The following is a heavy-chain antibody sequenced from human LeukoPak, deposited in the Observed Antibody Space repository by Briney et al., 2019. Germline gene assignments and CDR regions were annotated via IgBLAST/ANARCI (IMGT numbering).Heavy chain of an antibody. D-gene: IGHD1-26*01. J-gene: IGHJ4*02. CDR2: IYYSGST. V-gene: IGHV4-59*01. Sequence: PSETLSLTCTVSGGSISSYYWSWIRQPPGKGLEWIGYIYYSGSTNYNPSLKSRVTISVDTSKNQFSLKLSSVTAADTAVYYCASAAGSIVGATTGGVFDYWGQGTLVTVSS. CDR1: GGSISSYY. CDR3: ASAAGSIVGATTGGVFDY.